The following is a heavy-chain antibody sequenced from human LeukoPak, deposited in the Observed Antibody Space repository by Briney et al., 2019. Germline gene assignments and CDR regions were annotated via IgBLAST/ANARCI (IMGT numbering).Heavy chain of an antibody. CDR1: GFTFSSYG. V-gene: IGHV3-33*01. Sequence: GGSLRLSCAASGFTFSSYGMHWVRQAPGKGLEWVAVIWYDGSNKYYADSVKGRFTISRDNSKSTLYLQMNSLRAEDTAVYYCARDPALYYYGSGSYYYYYGMDVWGKGTTVTVSS. J-gene: IGHJ6*04. D-gene: IGHD3-10*01. CDR2: IWYDGSNK. CDR3: ARDPALYYYGSGSYYYYYGMDV.